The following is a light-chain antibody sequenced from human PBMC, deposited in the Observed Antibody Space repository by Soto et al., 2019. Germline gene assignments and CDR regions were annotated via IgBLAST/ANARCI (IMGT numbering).Light chain of an antibody. CDR3: SSYTSSSTLV. CDR1: SNDVGGYNY. V-gene: IGLV2-14*01. Sequence: QSALTQPASVSGSPGQSITISCTGTSNDVGGYNYVSWYQQHPGKAPKLMIYDVSNRPSGVSNRFSGSKSGNTASLTISGLQAEDEADYYCSSYTSSSTLVFGGGTNLTVL. CDR2: DVS. J-gene: IGLJ2*01.